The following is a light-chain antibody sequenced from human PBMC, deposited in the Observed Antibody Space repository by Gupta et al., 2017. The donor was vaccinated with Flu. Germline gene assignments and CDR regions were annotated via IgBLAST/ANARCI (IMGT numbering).Light chain of an antibody. J-gene: IGKJ4*01. Sequence: DIQMTQSPSSLSASVGDRVTISCRTSQTISTYLNWYQQKPGKAPKLLIYGASTLQSGVPSRFSGSGSGTDFILTISSLQPEDFATYYCQESYNSPFTFGGGTKVEIK. CDR3: QESYNSPFT. CDR2: GAS. V-gene: IGKV1-39*01. CDR1: QTISTY.